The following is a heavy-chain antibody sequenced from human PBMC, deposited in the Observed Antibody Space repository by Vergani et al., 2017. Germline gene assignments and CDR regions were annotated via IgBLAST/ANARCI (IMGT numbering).Heavy chain of an antibody. Sequence: QLQLQESGPGLVKPSETLSLTCTVSGGSISSSSYYWGWIRQPPGKGLEWIGSIYYSGSTYYNPSLKSRVTISVDTSKNQFSLKLSSVTAADTAVYYCARYCSVGSXFNYWGQGTLVTVSS. V-gene: IGHV4-39*01. CDR1: GGSISSSSYY. J-gene: IGHJ4*02. CDR3: ARYCSVGSXFNY. CDR2: IYYSGST. D-gene: IGHD2-15*01.